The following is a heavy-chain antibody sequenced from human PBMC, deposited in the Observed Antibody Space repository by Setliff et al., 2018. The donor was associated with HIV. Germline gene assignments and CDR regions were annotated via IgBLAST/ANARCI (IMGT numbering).Heavy chain of an antibody. J-gene: IGHJ4*02. V-gene: IGHV3-64D*09. D-gene: IGHD6-19*01. Sequence: GGSLRLSCSASGFTFSSYAMHWVRQAPGKGLEYVSAISSNGGSTYYADSVKGRFTISRDNSKNTLYLKMSSLRAEDTAVYYCVKDSAQWLVLEYYFDYWGQGTLVTVSS. CDR1: GFTFSSYA. CDR2: ISSNGGST. CDR3: VKDSAQWLVLEYYFDY.